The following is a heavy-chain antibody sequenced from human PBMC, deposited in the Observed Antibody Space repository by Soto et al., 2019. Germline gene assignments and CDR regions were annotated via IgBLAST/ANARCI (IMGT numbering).Heavy chain of an antibody. J-gene: IGHJ2*01. CDR3: FSYLEDGDHRYLHSYPTRRSSDL. V-gene: IGHV3-33*01. Sequence: CSRDGMPCARHSSGKRLEWVAVIWYDGSNKYYADSVKGRFTISRDNSKNTLYLQMNSLRAEDTAVYYCFSYLEDGDHRYLHSYPTRRSSDL. D-gene: IGHD4-17*01. CDR2: IWYDGSNK. CDR1: CSRDG.